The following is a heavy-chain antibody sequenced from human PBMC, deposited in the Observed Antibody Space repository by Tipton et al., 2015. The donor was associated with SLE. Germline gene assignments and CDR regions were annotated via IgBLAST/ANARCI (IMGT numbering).Heavy chain of an antibody. Sequence: LRLSCSVSGDSISRDTYYWAWGWIRQPPGKGLEWIGSFYYSGNRYYNPSLKRRVSISVDTSKNQFSLTVNSVTAADTAVYYCARENVAADGALDVWGQGTMVTVSS. CDR2: FYYSGNR. CDR3: ARENVAADGALDV. J-gene: IGHJ3*01. V-gene: IGHV4-39*07. D-gene: IGHD6-13*01. CDR1: GDSISRDTYY.